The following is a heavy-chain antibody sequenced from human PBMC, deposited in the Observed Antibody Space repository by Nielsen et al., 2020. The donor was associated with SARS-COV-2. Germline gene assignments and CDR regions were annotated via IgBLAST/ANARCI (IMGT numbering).Heavy chain of an antibody. V-gene: IGHV3-21*06. D-gene: IGHD6-25*01. Sequence: GESLKISCAASGFTFGNYQMHWVRQAPGKGLEWVASITMSGAYMYYADSVRGRFTVSRDNAENSLYLQMNSLRDEDTAVYYCARDQDGGAATSNWYFDLWGRGTLVIVSS. CDR2: ITMSGAYM. CDR3: ARDQDGGAATSNWYFDL. CDR1: GFTFGNYQ. J-gene: IGHJ2*01.